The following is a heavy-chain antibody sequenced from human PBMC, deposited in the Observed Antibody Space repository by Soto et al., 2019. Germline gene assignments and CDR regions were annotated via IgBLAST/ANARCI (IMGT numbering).Heavy chain of an antibody. CDR3: TKDMGYYDSSGYLDY. CDR1: GFTFSSYC. CDR2: ISYDGSNK. J-gene: IGHJ4*02. V-gene: IGHV3-30*18. Sequence: LRLSCAASGFTFSSYCMHWVRQAPCKGLEWVAVISYDGSNKYYADSVKGRFTISRDNSKNTLYLQMNSLRAEDTAVYYCTKDMGYYDSSGYLDYWGQGTLVTVSS. D-gene: IGHD3-22*01.